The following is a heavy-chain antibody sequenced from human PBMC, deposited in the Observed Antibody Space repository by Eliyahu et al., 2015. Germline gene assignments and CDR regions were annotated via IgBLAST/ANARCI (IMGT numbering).Heavy chain of an antibody. V-gene: IGHV3-64D*06. CDR2: ISRNGDYT. J-gene: IGHJ5*02. CDR3: IKGKQYMASWDVSWFDP. CDR1: GFXXSXFA. D-gene: IGHD1-26*01. Sequence: EVQLVESGGGLVQPGGSLXXSCSVSGFXXSXFAMHWVRQGPGKGLEYVSAISRNGDYTYYADSVKGRFTISRDNSKNTLYLRMSSLRAEDTAVYYCIKGKQYMASWDVSWFDPWGQGTQVTVSS.